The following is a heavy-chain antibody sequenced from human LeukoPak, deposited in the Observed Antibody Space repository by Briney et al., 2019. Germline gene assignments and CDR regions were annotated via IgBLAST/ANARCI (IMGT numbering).Heavy chain of an antibody. CDR3: TRGAGWLIDY. J-gene: IGHJ4*02. CDR1: GGSISSSSYY. Sequence: SETLSLTCTVSGGSISSSSYYWVWIRQPPGKGLEWIGEINHSGSTNYNPSLKSRVTISADTSRNHFSLKLNSVTTADTAVYYCTRGAGWLIDYWGQGILVTVSS. D-gene: IGHD3-16*01. V-gene: IGHV4-39*07. CDR2: INHSGST.